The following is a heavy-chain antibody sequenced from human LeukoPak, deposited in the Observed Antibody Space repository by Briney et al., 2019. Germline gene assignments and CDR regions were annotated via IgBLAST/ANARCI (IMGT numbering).Heavy chain of an antibody. CDR1: GGSISSSSYY. D-gene: IGHD3-3*01. V-gene: IGHV4-39*07. CDR2: IYYSGST. CDR3: ARAYYDFWSGYYFDY. Sequence: SETLSLTCTVSGGSISSSSYYWGWIRQPPGKGLEWIGSIYYSGSTNYNPSLKSRVTISVDTSKNQFSLKLSSVTAADTAVYYCARAYYDFWSGYYFDYWGQGTLVTVSS. J-gene: IGHJ4*02.